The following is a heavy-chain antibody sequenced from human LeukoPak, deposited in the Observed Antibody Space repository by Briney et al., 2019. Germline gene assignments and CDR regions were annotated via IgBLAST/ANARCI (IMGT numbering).Heavy chain of an antibody. CDR2: ISGYNGNT. V-gene: IGHV1-18*01. D-gene: IGHD3-22*01. J-gene: IGHJ4*02. CDR3: ARDLTHRRNYDNGGYQIVPAF. Sequence: ASVKVSCKASGYIFTNFGISWVRQARGQGLEWMGWISGYNGNTKYVQKFQGRVTMTTDTSTSTVYMELRSLRSDDTAVYYCARDLTHRRNYDNGGYQIVPAFWGQGTLVTVSS. CDR1: GYIFTNFG.